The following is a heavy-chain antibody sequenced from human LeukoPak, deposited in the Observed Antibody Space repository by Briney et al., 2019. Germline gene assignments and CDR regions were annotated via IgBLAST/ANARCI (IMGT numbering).Heavy chain of an antibody. CDR2: ISAYNGNT. CDR1: GYTFTSYG. J-gene: IGHJ6*02. V-gene: IGHV1-18*01. D-gene: IGHD6-19*01. CDR3: ARDLCSGPPPYYYYGMDV. Sequence: ASVKVSCKASGYTFTSYGISWVRQAPGQGLEWMGWISAYNGNTNYAQKLQGRVTMTTDTSTGTAYMELRSLRSDDTAVYYCARDLCSGPPPYYYYGMDVWGQGTTVTVSS.